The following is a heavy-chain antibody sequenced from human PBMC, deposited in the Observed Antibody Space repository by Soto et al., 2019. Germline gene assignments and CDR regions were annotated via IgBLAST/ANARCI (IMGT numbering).Heavy chain of an antibody. CDR2: IYPGDSDT. CDR1: GYSFTSYW. Sequence: PGESLKISCKGSGYSFTSYWIGWVRQMPGKGLEWMGIIYPGDSDTRYSPSFQGQVTISADKSISTAYLQWSSLKASDTAMYYCARTSAAGKYYYGMDFRGQGTMVTVSS. V-gene: IGHV5-51*01. J-gene: IGHJ6*02. D-gene: IGHD6-13*01. CDR3: ARTSAAGKYYYGMDF.